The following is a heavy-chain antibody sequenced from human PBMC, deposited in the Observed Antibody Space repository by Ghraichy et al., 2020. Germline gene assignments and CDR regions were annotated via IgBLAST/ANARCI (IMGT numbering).Heavy chain of an antibody. V-gene: IGHV4-34*01. CDR2: INHSGST. CDR1: GGSITGYY. CDR3: ARVESGTRYATDY. D-gene: IGHD5-12*01. Sequence: SETLSLTCAVYGGSITGYYWSWIRQPPGKGLEWVGEINHSGSTSYNPSLKSRVTISVETSKNQFSLKLSPVTAADTAVYYCARVESGTRYATDYWGQGTLVTVTS. J-gene: IGHJ4*02.